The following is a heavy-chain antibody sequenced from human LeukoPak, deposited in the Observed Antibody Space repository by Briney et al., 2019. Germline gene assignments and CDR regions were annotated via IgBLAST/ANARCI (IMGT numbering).Heavy chain of an antibody. Sequence: PGRSLRLSCAASGFTFSSYGMHWVRQAPGKGLEWVAVISYDGSNKYYADSVKGRFTISRDNSKNMLFLQMNSLTAEDTAVYFCARWNFGESESPFFYFYFGMDVWGQGTTVTVSS. CDR3: ARWNFGESESPFFYFYFGMDV. CDR2: ISYDGSNK. D-gene: IGHD3-10*01. CDR1: GFTFSSYG. J-gene: IGHJ6*02. V-gene: IGHV3-30*03.